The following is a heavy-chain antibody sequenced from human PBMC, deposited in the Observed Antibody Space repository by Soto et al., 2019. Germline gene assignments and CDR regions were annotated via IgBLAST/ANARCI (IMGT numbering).Heavy chain of an antibody. CDR1: GYTFTDHG. J-gene: IGHJ4*01. V-gene: IGHV1-18*01. CDR2: ISAFTDYT. Sequence: GISVKVSSEKSGYTFTDHGMSWVRQAPGQGFEWMGWISAFTDYTAYAQKFQGRVTLTTDKYTSTAYMELSSLRSDDTAVYFCAGGSLYGSGSYLVDYWVQGTLVTVSS. D-gene: IGHD3-10*01. CDR3: AGGSLYGSGSYLVDY.